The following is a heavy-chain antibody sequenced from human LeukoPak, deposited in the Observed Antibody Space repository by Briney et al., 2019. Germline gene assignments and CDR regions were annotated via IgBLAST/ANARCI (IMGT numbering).Heavy chain of an antibody. J-gene: IGHJ3*02. D-gene: IGHD1-26*01. CDR3: ARSVGATILDAFDI. V-gene: IGHV4-59*08. CDR1: GGSISSYY. Sequence: SETLSLTCTVSGGSISSYYWSWIRQPPGKGLEWIGYIYYSGSTYYNPSLKSRVTISVDTSKNQFSLKLSSVTAADTAVYYCARSVGATILDAFDIWGQGTMVTVSS. CDR2: IYYSGST.